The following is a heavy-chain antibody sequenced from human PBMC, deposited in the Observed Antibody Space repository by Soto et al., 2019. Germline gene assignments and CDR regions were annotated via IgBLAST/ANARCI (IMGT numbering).Heavy chain of an antibody. Sequence: QVQLQESGPGLVKPSQTLSLTCTVSGGSISSGGYYWSWIRQHPGKGLAWIGYIYYSGSTYYNPSLKSRVTISVDTSKNQFSLKLSSVTAADTAVYYCARGGGYSYAKGWFDPWGQGTLVTVSS. V-gene: IGHV4-31*03. CDR3: ARGGGYSYAKGWFDP. D-gene: IGHD5-18*01. CDR1: GGSISSGGYY. CDR2: IYYSGST. J-gene: IGHJ5*02.